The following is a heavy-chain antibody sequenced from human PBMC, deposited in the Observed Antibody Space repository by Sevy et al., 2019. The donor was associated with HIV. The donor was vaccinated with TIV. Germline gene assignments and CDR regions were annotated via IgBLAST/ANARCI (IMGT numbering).Heavy chain of an antibody. Sequence: SETLSLTCAVYGGSFSTYSWSWIRQPPGKGLEWIGEINHTGDTNYNPSLESRVTISVDTSKNQFSLKLSSVTAADTAVYYCARSTGGGNFDYWGQGTLVTVS. CDR1: GGSFSTYS. CDR3: ARSTGGGNFDY. V-gene: IGHV4-34*01. J-gene: IGHJ4*02. CDR2: INHTGDT. D-gene: IGHD2-15*01.